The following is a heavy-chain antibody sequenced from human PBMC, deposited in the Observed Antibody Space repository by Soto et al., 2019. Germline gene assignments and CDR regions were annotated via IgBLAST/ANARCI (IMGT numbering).Heavy chain of an antibody. J-gene: IGHJ3*02. CDR1: GYTFTGYY. CDR3: ARGPGFLEWLFNDAFDI. Sequence: ASVKVSCKASGYTFTGYYMHWVRQAPGQGLEWMGWINPNSGGTNYAQKFQGWVTMTRDTSISTAYMELSRLRSGDTAVYYCARGPGFLEWLFNDAFDIWGQGTMVTVSS. V-gene: IGHV1-2*04. D-gene: IGHD3-3*01. CDR2: INPNSGGT.